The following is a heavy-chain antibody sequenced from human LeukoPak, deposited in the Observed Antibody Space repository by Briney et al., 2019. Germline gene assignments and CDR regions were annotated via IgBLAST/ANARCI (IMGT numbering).Heavy chain of an antibody. V-gene: IGHV3-23*01. CDR1: GFTFSSYA. CDR2: ISGSGGST. J-gene: IGHJ4*02. D-gene: IGHD6-19*01. CDR3: TRLSIAVAGTDY. Sequence: GGSLRLSCAASGFTFSSYAMSWVRQAPGKGLEWVSAISGSGGSTYYADSVKGRFTISRDNSKNTLYLQMNSLKTEDTAVYYCTRLSIAVAGTDYWGQGTLVTVSS.